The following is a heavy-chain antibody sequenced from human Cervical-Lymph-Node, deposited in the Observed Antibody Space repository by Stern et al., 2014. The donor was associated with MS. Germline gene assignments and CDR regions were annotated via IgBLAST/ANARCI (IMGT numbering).Heavy chain of an antibody. V-gene: IGHV5-51*01. Sequence: VQLVESGAAVKTPGESLKISCKGSGYSFTANWIAWVRQMPGKGLEWMGIIYPGDSDTRYSPSFQGQVTISADKSISTAYLQWSSLKASDTAMYYCARDYGDYAFDYWGQGTLVTVSS. CDR3: ARDYGDYAFDY. CDR2: IYPGDSDT. D-gene: IGHD4-17*01. J-gene: IGHJ4*02. CDR1: GYSFTANW.